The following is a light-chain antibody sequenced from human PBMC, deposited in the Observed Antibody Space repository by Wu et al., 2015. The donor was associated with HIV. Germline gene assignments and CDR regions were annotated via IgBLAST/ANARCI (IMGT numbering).Light chain of an antibody. CDR1: KSFSNNY. Sequence: EIVLTQSPGTLSLSPGERATLSYRASKSFSNNYLAWYQQKPGQAPRLLMYDASSRATGIPDRFSGSGSGTDFTLTISRLEPEDFAVCYCQQYGSSPPEAFGPGTKVDIK. CDR3: QQYGSSPPEA. V-gene: IGKV3-20*01. J-gene: IGKJ3*01. CDR2: DAS.